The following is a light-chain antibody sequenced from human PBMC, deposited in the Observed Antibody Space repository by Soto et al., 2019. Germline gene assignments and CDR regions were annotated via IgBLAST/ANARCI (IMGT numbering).Light chain of an antibody. Sequence: QSALTQPASVSGSPGQSITISCSGTSSDIGTYDHVAWFQQFPGKTPKLMIYSVSNRPSGVSYRFSGSKSGNTASLTISGLQAEDEADYYCSSYISSSTFVVFGGGTQLTVL. V-gene: IGLV2-14*01. CDR3: SSYISSSTFVV. CDR1: SSDIGTYDH. CDR2: SVS. J-gene: IGLJ2*01.